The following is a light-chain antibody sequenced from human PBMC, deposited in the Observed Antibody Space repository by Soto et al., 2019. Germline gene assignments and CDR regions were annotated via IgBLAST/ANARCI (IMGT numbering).Light chain of an antibody. CDR1: QGIRYD. Sequence: DIQMTQSPSSLSASVGDRVTITCRASQGIRYDLDWYQQKPGKAPKRLIYAASSFESGVPSRFSGSGSGTEFTLTINSLQPEDFATYYCLHHNTYSWTFGQGTKVEIK. CDR3: LHHNTYSWT. J-gene: IGKJ1*01. V-gene: IGKV1-17*01. CDR2: AAS.